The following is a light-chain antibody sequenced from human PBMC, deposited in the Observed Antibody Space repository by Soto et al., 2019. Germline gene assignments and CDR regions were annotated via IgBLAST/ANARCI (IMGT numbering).Light chain of an antibody. V-gene: IGLV2-14*01. Sequence: QSVLTQPASVSGSPGQSITISCTGTSSDVGGYNYVSWYQQHPGEAPKVMIYDVSNRPSGVSNRFSGSKSGNTASLTISGLQAEDEADYYCSSYTSSGTAVFGGGTQLTVL. CDR2: DVS. CDR3: SSYTSSGTAV. J-gene: IGLJ2*01. CDR1: SSDVGGYNY.